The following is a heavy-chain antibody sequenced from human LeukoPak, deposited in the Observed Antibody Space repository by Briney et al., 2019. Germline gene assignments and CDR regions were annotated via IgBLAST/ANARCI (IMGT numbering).Heavy chain of an antibody. D-gene: IGHD4-17*01. J-gene: IGHJ4*02. Sequence: ASVKVSCEASGYTLTSYGINWMRQALGQGLEWMGWISTQSGNTNYAQKVQGRLTLTTDRSTNTAYMELRSLRSDDTAVYYCARGAYGDKWGQGTMVTVSS. CDR1: GYTLTSYG. CDR3: ARGAYGDK. V-gene: IGHV1-18*01. CDR2: ISTQSGNT.